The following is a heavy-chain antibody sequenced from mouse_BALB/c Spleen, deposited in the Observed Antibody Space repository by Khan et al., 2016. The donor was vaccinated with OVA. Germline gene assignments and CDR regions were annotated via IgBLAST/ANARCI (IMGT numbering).Heavy chain of an antibody. Sequence: EVQLQESGPSLVKPSQTLSLTCSVAGDSITSGYWNWIRKFPGNKLEYMGYISYSGNTYYNPSLKSRISITRDTSTNQHYLQLTSVTTEDSATYYYAGTCYYGNYYFDYWGQGTTLTVSS. CDR1: GDSITSGY. CDR2: ISYSGNT. J-gene: IGHJ2*01. CDR3: AGTCYYGNYYFDY. V-gene: IGHV3-8*02. D-gene: IGHD2-1*01.